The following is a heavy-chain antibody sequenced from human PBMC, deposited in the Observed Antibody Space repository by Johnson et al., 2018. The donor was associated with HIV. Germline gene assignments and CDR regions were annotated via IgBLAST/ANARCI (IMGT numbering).Heavy chain of an antibody. J-gene: IGHJ3*02. CDR2: INSDGSNT. Sequence: VQLVESGGGVVQPGRYLRLSCAASRFTFSTYWMHWVRQAPGKGLVWVSRINSDGSNTTYADSVKGRFTISRDNAKKSLYLQMSSLRGEDTAIYYCARKGDAFDIWGQGTKVTVSA. CDR1: RFTFSTYW. CDR3: ARKGDAFDI. V-gene: IGHV3-74*02.